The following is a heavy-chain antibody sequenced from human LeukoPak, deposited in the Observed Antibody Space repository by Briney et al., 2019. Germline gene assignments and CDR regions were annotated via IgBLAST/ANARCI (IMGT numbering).Heavy chain of an antibody. CDR3: ARVLPAYSSGWYYFDY. J-gene: IGHJ4*02. CDR1: GGSFSGYY. CDR2: INHSGST. Sequence: SETLSLTCAVYGGSFSGYYWSWIRQPPGKGLGWIGEINHSGSTNYNPSLKSRVTISVDTSKNQFSLKLSSVTAADTAVYYCARVLPAYSSGWYYFDYWGQGTLVTVSS. D-gene: IGHD6-19*01. V-gene: IGHV4-34*01.